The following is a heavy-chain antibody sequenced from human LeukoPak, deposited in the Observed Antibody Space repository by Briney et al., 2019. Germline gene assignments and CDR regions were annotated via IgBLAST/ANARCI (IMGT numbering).Heavy chain of an antibody. J-gene: IGHJ4*02. CDR3: AKDNAAVAGSFDY. Sequence: PGRSLRLSCAASGFTFDDYAMHWVRQAPGKGLEWVSGISWNSGSIGYADSVKGRFTISRDNAKNSLYLQMNSLRAEDTALYYCAKDNAAVAGSFDYWGQGTLVTVSS. CDR1: GFTFDDYA. D-gene: IGHD6-19*01. V-gene: IGHV3-9*01. CDR2: ISWNSGSI.